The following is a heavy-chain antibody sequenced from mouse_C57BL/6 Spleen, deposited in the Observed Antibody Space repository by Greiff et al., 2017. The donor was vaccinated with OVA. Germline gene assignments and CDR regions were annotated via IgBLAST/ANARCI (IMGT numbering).Heavy chain of an antibody. D-gene: IGHD1-1*01. J-gene: IGHJ1*03. CDR2: IYPGDGDT. CDR1: GYAFSSSW. V-gene: IGHV1-82*01. CDR3: ARCPPYYYGSRGWYFDV. Sequence: VQVVESGPELVKPGASVKISCKASGYAFSSSWMNWVKQRPGKGLEWIGRIYPGDGDTNYNGKFKGKATLTADKSSSTAYMQLSSLTSEDSAVYFCARCPPYYYGSRGWYFDVWGTGTTVTVSS.